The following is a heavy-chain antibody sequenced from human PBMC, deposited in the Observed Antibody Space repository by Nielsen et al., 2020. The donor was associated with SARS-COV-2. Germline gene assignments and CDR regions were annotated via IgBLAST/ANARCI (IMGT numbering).Heavy chain of an antibody. CDR3: ATLGAYYDILTGYRWDAFDI. Sequence: GESLKISCAASGFTFNIYAMAWVRRAPGRGLEWVSGTSASGASTYYADSVKGRFSISRDNSRNTLYLQMNSLRAEDTAVYYCATLGAYYDILTGYRWDAFDIWGQGTMVTVSS. D-gene: IGHD3-9*01. CDR2: TSASGAST. CDR1: GFTFNIYA. V-gene: IGHV3-23*01. J-gene: IGHJ3*02.